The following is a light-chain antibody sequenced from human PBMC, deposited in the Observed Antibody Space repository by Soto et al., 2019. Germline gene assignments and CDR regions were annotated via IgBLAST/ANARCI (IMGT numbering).Light chain of an antibody. CDR3: VTWDDSLNGWV. V-gene: IGLV1-44*01. Sequence: QSVVTQPPSASGTPGQRVTISCSGSGSNIASNDVNWYQQLPGTAPKLLIYSYNQRPSGVPDRFSGSKSGTSASLAISGLQSEDEADYYCVTWDDSLNGWVFGGGTKVTVL. J-gene: IGLJ3*02. CDR2: SYN. CDR1: GSNIASND.